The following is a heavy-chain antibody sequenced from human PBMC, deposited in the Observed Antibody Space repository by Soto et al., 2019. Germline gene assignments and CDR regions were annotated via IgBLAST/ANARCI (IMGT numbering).Heavy chain of an antibody. J-gene: IGHJ4*02. CDR1: GFSFSMSP. D-gene: IGHD7-27*01. CDR3: ARDPKTSGGQHWAFNYFDS. Sequence: WWSLRLSCAASGFSFSMSPMHWFRQAPGKGPEWVALISYDGTNKFYADSVKGRFTISRDNSKSTLYLQVDSLRPEDAAVYYCARDPKTSGGQHWAFNYFDSWGQGTLVTVSS. V-gene: IGHV3-30-3*01. CDR2: ISYDGTNK.